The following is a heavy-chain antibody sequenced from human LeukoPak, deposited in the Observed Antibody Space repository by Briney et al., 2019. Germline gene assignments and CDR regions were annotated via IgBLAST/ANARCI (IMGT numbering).Heavy chain of an antibody. CDR3: ARDLGGSNTKDAFDI. J-gene: IGHJ3*02. CDR1: GYTFTGYY. V-gene: IGHV1-2*02. CDR2: INPNSGGT. Sequence: ASVKVSCKASGYTFTGYYIHWVRQAPGQGLEWMGWINPNSGGTRSAQKFQGRVTMTRDTSISTAYMELSTLKPDDTAVYYCARDLGGSNTKDAFDIWGQGTMVTVSS. D-gene: IGHD5-24*01.